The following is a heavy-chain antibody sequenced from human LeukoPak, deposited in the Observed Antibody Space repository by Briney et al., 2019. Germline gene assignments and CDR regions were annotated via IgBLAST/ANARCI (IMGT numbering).Heavy chain of an antibody. D-gene: IGHD3-16*02. CDR3: ARDMTVGGVIVRLTGAFDI. CDR1: GFTFSSYS. J-gene: IGHJ3*02. V-gene: IGHV3-21*01. Sequence: GGSLRLSCAASGFTFSSYSMNWVRQAPGKGLEWVSSISSSSSYIYYADSVKGRFTISRDNAKNSLYLQMNSLRAEDTAVYYCARDMTVGGVIVRLTGAFDIWGQGTMVTVSS. CDR2: ISSSSSYI.